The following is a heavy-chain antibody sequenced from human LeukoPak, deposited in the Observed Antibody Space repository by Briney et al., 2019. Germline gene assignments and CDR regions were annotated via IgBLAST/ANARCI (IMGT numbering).Heavy chain of an antibody. V-gene: IGHV4-39*01. CDR1: GGSISSSSYY. Sequence: SETLSLTCSVSGGSISSSSYYWGWIRQPPGKGLEWIGGIYYSGSTYYNPSLKSRVTISVDTSKNQFSLKLSSVTAADTAVYYCARFSCSSTSCESYYYYYMDVWGKGTTVTVSS. D-gene: IGHD2-2*01. CDR2: IYYSGST. CDR3: ARFSCSSTSCESYYYYYMDV. J-gene: IGHJ6*03.